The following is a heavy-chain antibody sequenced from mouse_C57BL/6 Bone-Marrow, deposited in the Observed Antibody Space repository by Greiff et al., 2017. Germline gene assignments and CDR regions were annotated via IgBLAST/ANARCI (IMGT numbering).Heavy chain of an antibody. D-gene: IGHD1-1*01. V-gene: IGHV1-36*01. CDR3: ARSDYYYVTRSYWYFDV. CDR1: GFTFTDYY. Sequence: VQLKQSGPVLVKPGPSVKISCKASGFTFTDYYMHWVKQSHGKSLEWIGLVYPYNGGTSYNQKFKGTATLTVDTSSSTAYMELNSLTSEDSAVYYCARSDYYYVTRSYWYFDVWGTGTTVTVSS. J-gene: IGHJ1*03. CDR2: VYPYNGGT.